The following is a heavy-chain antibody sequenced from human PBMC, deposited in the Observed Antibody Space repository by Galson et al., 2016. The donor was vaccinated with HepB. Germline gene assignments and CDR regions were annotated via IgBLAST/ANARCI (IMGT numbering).Heavy chain of an antibody. V-gene: IGHV5-51*01. J-gene: IGHJ4*02. CDR2: IYPGDSHT. CDR3: ARRLTHDSKIRDIDY. CDR1: GYSFTDYW. Sequence: QSGAEVKKPGESLRISCKGSGYSFTDYWIGWVRQMPGKGLEWMGIIYPGDSHTRYSPSFQGQVTISADKSISTAYLQWSSLKASDTAIYYCARRLTHDSKIRDIDYGGQGTLVTVSS. D-gene: IGHD5-24*01.